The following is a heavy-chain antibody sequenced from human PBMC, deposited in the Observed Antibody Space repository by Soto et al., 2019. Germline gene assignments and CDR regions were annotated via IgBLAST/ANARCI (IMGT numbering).Heavy chain of an antibody. J-gene: IGHJ3*02. D-gene: IGHD3-10*01. CDR2: TYYRSKWYN. Sequence: SQTLSLTCAISGDSVSSNSAAWNWIRQSPSRGLEWLGRTYYRSKWYNDYAVSVKSRITINPDTSKNQFSLQLNSVTPEDTAVYYCARALWFGELLYDAFDIWGQGTMVTVSS. CDR3: ARALWFGELLYDAFDI. V-gene: IGHV6-1*01. CDR1: GDSVSSNSAA.